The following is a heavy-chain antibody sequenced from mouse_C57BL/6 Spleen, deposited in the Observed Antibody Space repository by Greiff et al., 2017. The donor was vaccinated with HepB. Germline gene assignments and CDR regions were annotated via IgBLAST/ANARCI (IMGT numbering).Heavy chain of an antibody. CDR3: ATLGTWFAY. J-gene: IGHJ3*01. V-gene: IGHV1-52*01. CDR2: IDPSDSET. Sequence: LVESGAELVRPGSSVKLSCKASGYTFTSYWMHWVKQRPIQGLEWIGNIDPSDSETHYNQKFKDKATLTVDKSSSTAYMQLSSLTSEDSAVYYCATLGTWFAYWGQGTLVTVSA. D-gene: IGHD4-1*01. CDR1: GYTFTSYW.